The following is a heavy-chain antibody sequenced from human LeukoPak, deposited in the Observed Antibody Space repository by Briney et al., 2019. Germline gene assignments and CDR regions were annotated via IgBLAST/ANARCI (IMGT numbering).Heavy chain of an antibody. V-gene: IGHV3-23*01. D-gene: IGHD3-3*01. CDR3: ARDQGFSYYYYMDV. J-gene: IGHJ6*03. CDR1: GFTFSSNV. CDR2: ITGSGGSI. Sequence: GGSLRLACAASGFTFSSNVMSWVRRAPGKGLEWVSSITGSGGSIYYADSVKGRFTSSRDNSKNTLYLQMSSLRAEDTAVYYCARDQGFSYYYYMDVWGKGTTVTVSS.